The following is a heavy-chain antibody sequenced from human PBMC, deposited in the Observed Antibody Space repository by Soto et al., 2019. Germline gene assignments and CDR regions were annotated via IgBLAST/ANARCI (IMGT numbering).Heavy chain of an antibody. CDR3: ASRWGVPYGDFDY. CDR2: IIPILGIA. J-gene: IGHJ4*02. V-gene: IGHV1-69*02. D-gene: IGHD4-17*01. Sequence: QVQLVQSGAEVKKPGSSVKVSCKASGGTFSSYTISWVRQAPGQGLEWMGRIIPILGIANYAQKFQGRVKITADKSTSTAYMELSSLRSEDTAVYYCASRWGVPYGDFDYWGQGTLVTVSS. CDR1: GGTFSSYT.